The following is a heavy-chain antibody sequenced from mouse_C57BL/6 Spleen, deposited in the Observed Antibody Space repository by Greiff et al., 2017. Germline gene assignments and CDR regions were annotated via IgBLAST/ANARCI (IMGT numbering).Heavy chain of an antibody. Sequence: QVQLKQSGPELVKPGASVKISCKASGYAFSSSWMNWVTQRPGKGLEWIGRIYPGDGDTNYNGKVKGKATLTADKSSSHAYLQLISLTSEDSSVYFCARLADVWGTGTTVTVSS. CDR2: IYPGDGDT. CDR1: GYAFSSSW. V-gene: IGHV1-82*01. J-gene: IGHJ1*03. CDR3: ARLADV.